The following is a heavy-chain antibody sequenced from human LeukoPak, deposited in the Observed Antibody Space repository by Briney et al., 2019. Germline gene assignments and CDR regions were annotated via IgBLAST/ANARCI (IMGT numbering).Heavy chain of an antibody. J-gene: IGHJ4*02. CDR1: GFTFSSYA. D-gene: IGHD3-22*01. Sequence: PGGSLRLSCAASGFTFSSYAMSWVSQAPGKGLEWVSAISGSGGSTYYADSVKGRFTISRDNSKNTLYLQMNSLRAEDTAVYYCAKDWDSSGYPYFDYWGQGTLVTVSS. CDR3: AKDWDSSGYPYFDY. CDR2: ISGSGGST. V-gene: IGHV3-23*01.